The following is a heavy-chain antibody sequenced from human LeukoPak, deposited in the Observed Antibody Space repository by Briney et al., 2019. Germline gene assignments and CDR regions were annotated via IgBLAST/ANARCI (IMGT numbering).Heavy chain of an antibody. CDR3: ARDRSYTSWD. V-gene: IGHV3-23*01. Sequence: GGSLRLSCAASGFTFRSYAMSWVRQAPGKGLEWVSAISGSGDITHYADSVKGRFTISRDNAKNTLYLQMNSLRAEDTAVYYCARDRSYTSWDWGQGTLVTVSS. D-gene: IGHD2-2*01. J-gene: IGHJ4*02. CDR1: GFTFRSYA. CDR2: ISGSGDIT.